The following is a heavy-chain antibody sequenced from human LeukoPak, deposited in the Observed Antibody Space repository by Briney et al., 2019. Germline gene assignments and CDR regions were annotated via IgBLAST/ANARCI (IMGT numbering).Heavy chain of an antibody. J-gene: IGHJ4*02. CDR2: ISAYNGDT. D-gene: IGHD3-22*01. Sequence: ASVKVSCKASGYTFTTYGFSWVRQAPGQGLEWMGWISAYNGDTNYAQNLQDRVTMTTDTSTSTAYMELRSLRSDDTAVYYCARGLHYDSSDADYWGQGTLVTVSS. CDR3: ARGLHYDSSDADY. CDR1: GYTFTTYG. V-gene: IGHV1-18*01.